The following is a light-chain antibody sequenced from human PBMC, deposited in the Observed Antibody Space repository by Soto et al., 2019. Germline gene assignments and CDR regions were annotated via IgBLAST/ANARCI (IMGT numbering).Light chain of an antibody. CDR3: QQYGTSEII. J-gene: IGKJ5*01. V-gene: IGKV3-20*01. CDR2: GAS. CDR1: QSVSANY. Sequence: EIVLTQTPGTLSLSHGQRATLSCRASQSVSANYLAWYQQKPGQAPRLLIDGASSRATGIPDRFSGSGSGTDFTLTISRLEPEDFAVFFCQQYGTSEIIFGQGTRLEIK.